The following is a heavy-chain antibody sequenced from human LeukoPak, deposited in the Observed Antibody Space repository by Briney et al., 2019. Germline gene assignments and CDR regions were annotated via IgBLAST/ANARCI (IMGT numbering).Heavy chain of an antibody. CDR2: FDPEDGET. J-gene: IGHJ6*02. CDR1: GYTLTELS. D-gene: IGHD6-13*01. V-gene: IGHV1-24*01. CDR3: ATGPAAGTEYYYYYYGMDV. Sequence: ASVKVSCKVSGYTLTELSMHWVRQAPGKGLEWMGGFDPEDGETIYAQKFQGRVTMTEDTSTDTAYMELSSLRSEDTAVYYCATGPAAGTEYYYYYYGMDVWGQGTTVTVSS.